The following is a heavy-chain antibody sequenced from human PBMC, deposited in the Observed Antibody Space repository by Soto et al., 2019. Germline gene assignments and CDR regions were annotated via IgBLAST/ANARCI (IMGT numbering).Heavy chain of an antibody. CDR2: INPNSGGT. D-gene: IGHD2-15*01. V-gene: IGHV1-2*04. CDR1: GYTFTGYY. J-gene: IGHJ6*02. CDR3: ARDNLYCRGGSCYGGYYYYYGMDV. Sequence: QVQLVQSGAEVKKPGASVKVSCKASGYTFTGYYMHWVRQAPGQGLEWMGWINPNSGGTNYAQKFQCWVTITRDTSISTSERELSRLRSDATAVYYCARDNLYCRGGSCYGGYYYYYGMDVWGQGTTVTVSS.